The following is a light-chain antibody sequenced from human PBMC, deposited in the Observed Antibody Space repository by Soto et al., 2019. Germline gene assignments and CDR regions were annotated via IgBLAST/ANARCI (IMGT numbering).Light chain of an antibody. CDR3: AAWDDRLSGPV. CDR1: SSNIESNY. V-gene: IGLV1-47*01. J-gene: IGLJ2*01. Sequence: QSVLTQPPSASGSPGQRVTISCSGGSSNIESNYVYWYQQLPGTAPKLLIYRNDQRPSGVPDRFFGSKSGTSASLAISGLRSEEDADYYCAAWDDRLSGPVFGGGNKVTVL. CDR2: RND.